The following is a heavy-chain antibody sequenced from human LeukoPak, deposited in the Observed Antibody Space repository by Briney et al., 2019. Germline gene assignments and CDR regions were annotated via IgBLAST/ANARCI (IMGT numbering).Heavy chain of an antibody. J-gene: IGHJ4*02. CDR1: GYSFTSYW. CDR2: IYPDDSDT. CDR3: ARGYNWNGLDY. D-gene: IGHD1-1*01. V-gene: IGHV5-51*01. Sequence: GESLKISCKGSGYSFTSYWIGWVRQMPGKGLEWMGIIYPDDSDTRYSPSFQGQVTISADKSVSTAYLQWSSLKASDTAIYFCARGYNWNGLDYWGQGTLVTVSS.